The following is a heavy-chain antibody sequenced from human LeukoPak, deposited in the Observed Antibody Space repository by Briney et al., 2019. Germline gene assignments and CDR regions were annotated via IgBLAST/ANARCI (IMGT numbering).Heavy chain of an antibody. CDR1: GFTFSSYW. D-gene: IGHD2-2*02. CDR3: ARGPVVPAAIAYYYYGMDV. J-gene: IGHJ6*02. V-gene: IGHV3-7*01. CDR2: IKQDGSEK. Sequence: GGSLRLSCAASGFTFSSYWMSWVRQAPGKGLEWVANIKQDGSEKYYVDSVKGRFTISRDNAKNSLYLQMNSLRAEDTAVYYCARGPVVPAAIAYYYYGMDVWGQGTTVTVSS.